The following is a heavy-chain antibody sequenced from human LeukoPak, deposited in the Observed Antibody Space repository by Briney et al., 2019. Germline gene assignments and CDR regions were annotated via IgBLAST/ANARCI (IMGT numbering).Heavy chain of an antibody. J-gene: IGHJ3*01. CDR3: ARDSVDESSGYYPSGAFDL. V-gene: IGHV4-59*11. D-gene: IGHD3-22*01. CDR2: IHYGGST. Sequence: LETLSLTCTVSSGSITRHYWTWIRQPPGKGLEWIGYIHYGGSTNYNPSLKSRVTISVDTSKKQFSLNMSSVTPADTALYYCARDSVDESSGYYPSGAFDLWGQGTLVTVSS. CDR1: SGSITRHY.